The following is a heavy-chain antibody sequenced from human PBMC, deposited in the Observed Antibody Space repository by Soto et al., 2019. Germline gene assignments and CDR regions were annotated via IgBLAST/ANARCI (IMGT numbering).Heavy chain of an antibody. J-gene: IGHJ4*02. V-gene: IGHV6-1*01. D-gene: IGHD3-10*01. CDR2: TLYRSRWYS. Sequence: QVQLQQSGPGLVKPSHTLSLTCAISGDSVSSNSAAWNWIRQSPSRGLEWLGRTLYRSRWYSEYAVSMKSRITIKPDTSRNHFSLQLNFVTPDDTPVYYCAVDRSLDGTGFSYWAQGTLVTVSS. CDR3: AVDRSLDGTGFSY. CDR1: GDSVSSNSAA.